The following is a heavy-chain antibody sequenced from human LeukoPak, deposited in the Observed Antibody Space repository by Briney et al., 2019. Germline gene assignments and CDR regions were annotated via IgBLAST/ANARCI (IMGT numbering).Heavy chain of an antibody. CDR1: GFTVSSNY. Sequence: TGGSLRLSCAASGFTVSSNYMTWVRQAPGKGLEWVSSISSSSSYIYYADSVKGRFTISRDNAKNSLYLQMNSLRAEDTAVYYCASGMDTVTTTNYWGQGTLVTVSS. CDR2: ISSSSSYI. CDR3: ASGMDTVTTTNY. D-gene: IGHD4-17*01. V-gene: IGHV3-21*01. J-gene: IGHJ4*02.